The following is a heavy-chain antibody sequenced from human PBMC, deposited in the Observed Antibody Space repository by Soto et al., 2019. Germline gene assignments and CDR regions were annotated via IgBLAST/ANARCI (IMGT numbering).Heavy chain of an antibody. Sequence: EVQLLESGGGLVQPGGSLRLSCAASGFTFSSYAMSWVRQAPGKGLEWVSAISGSGGSTYYADSVKGRFTISRDNSKNTLYLQRNSRRAEDTAVYYCAKDRDYYYDSSGPTFDYWGQGTLVTVSS. CDR3: AKDRDYYYDSSGPTFDY. CDR2: ISGSGGST. V-gene: IGHV3-23*01. CDR1: GFTFSSYA. J-gene: IGHJ4*02. D-gene: IGHD3-22*01.